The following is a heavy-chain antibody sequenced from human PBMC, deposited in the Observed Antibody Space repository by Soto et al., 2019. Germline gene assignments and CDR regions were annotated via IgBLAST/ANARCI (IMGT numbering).Heavy chain of an antibody. D-gene: IGHD3-3*01. CDR3: ARTQWIFGVVKSSETGVFDY. V-gene: IGHV6-1*01. J-gene: IGHJ4*02. CDR2: TYYRSKWYN. Sequence: QVQLQQSGPGLVKPSQTLSLTCAISGDSVSSNSAAWNWIRQSPSRGLEWLGRTYYRSKWYNDYAVSVQSRITINPDTSKNQFSLQLNSVTPEDTAVYYCARTQWIFGVVKSSETGVFDYWGQGTLVTVSS. CDR1: GDSVSSNSAA.